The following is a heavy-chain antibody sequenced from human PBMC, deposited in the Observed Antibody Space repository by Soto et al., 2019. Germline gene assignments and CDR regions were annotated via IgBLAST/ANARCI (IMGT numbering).Heavy chain of an antibody. J-gene: IGHJ4*02. D-gene: IGHD2-15*01. CDR1: GFTFTTYA. V-gene: IGHV3-30*04. CDR2: ISNDGRGK. CDR3: ARDQCFGGGRSCYYFDF. Sequence: GGSLRLSCAASGFTFTTYAIHWVRQAPGKGLEWVAVISNDGRGKYYADSVKGRFTISRDNSKNTLYLQMNSLRSDDTAVYYCARDQCFGGGRSCYYFDFWGQGTLVPVYS.